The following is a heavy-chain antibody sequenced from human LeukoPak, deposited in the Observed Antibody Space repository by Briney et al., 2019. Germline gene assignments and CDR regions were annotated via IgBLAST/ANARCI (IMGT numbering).Heavy chain of an antibody. CDR1: DYSISSGFY. CDR2: IYHNGNT. Sequence: PSETLSLTCTVYDYSISSGFYWGWIRQPPGKGLEWIGTIYHNGNTYYNPSVKSRVTISVDTSKNQFSLKLSSVTAADTAVYYCARMITNSGSYYGAFDIWGQGTMVTVSS. J-gene: IGHJ3*02. CDR3: ARMITNSGSYYGAFDI. V-gene: IGHV4-38-2*02. D-gene: IGHD1-26*01.